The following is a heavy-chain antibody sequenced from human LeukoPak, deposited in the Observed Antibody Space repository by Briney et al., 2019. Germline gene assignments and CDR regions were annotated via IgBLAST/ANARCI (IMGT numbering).Heavy chain of an antibody. V-gene: IGHV4-39*01. CDR2: IYYSGST. CDR1: GGSISSSSYY. Sequence: PSETLSLTCTVSGGSISSSSYYWGWIRQPPGKGLEWIGSIYYSGSTYYNPSLKSRVTISVDTSKNQFSLKLSSVTAADTAVYYCASSGLRLGELSYNFDYWGQGTLVTVSS. CDR3: ASSGLRLGELSYNFDY. J-gene: IGHJ4*02. D-gene: IGHD3-16*02.